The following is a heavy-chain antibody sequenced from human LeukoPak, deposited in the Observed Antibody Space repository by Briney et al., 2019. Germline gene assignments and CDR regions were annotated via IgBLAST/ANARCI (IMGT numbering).Heavy chain of an antibody. D-gene: IGHD3-22*01. V-gene: IGHV1-2*02. Sequence: ASVKVSCKASGYTFTGYYMHWVRQAPGQGLEWMGWINPNSGGTNYAQKFQGRVTMTRDTSISTAYMELSSLRSEDTAVYYCARAKVVTMIVVVTVNWFDPWGQGTLVTVSS. CDR1: GYTFTGYY. J-gene: IGHJ5*02. CDR2: INPNSGGT. CDR3: ARAKVVTMIVVVTVNWFDP.